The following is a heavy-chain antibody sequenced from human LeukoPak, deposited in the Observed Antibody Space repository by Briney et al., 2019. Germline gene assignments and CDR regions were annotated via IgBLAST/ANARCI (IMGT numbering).Heavy chain of an antibody. CDR3: AAGSVVYYYYYGMDV. Sequence: SVKVSCKASGFTFTSSAVQWVRQARGQRLEWIGWIVVGSGDTNYAQKFQERVTITRDMSTSTAYMELSSLRSEDTAVYYCAAGSVVYYYYYGMDVWGQGTTVTVSS. CDR1: GFTFTSSA. D-gene: IGHD2-15*01. V-gene: IGHV1-58*01. CDR2: IVVGSGDT. J-gene: IGHJ6*02.